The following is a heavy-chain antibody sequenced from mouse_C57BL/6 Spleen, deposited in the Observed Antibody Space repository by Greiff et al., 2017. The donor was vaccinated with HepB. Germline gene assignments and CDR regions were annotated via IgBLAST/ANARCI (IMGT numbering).Heavy chain of an antibody. D-gene: IGHD1-1*01. V-gene: IGHV1-64*01. CDR3: ARGNYGSSFYYAMDY. CDR1: GYTFTSYW. Sequence: QVQLQQPGAELVKPGASVKLSCKASGYTFTSYWMHWVKQRPGQGLEWIGMIHPNSGSTNYNEKFKSKATLTVDKSSSTAYMQLSSLTSEDSAVYCCARGNYGSSFYYAMDYWGQGTSVTVSS. CDR2: IHPNSGST. J-gene: IGHJ4*01.